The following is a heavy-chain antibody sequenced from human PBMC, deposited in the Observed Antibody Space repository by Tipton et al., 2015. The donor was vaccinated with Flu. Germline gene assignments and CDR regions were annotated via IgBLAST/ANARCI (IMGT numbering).Heavy chain of an antibody. CDR3: AGRHQKYQYYGLDV. D-gene: IGHD2-2*01. Sequence: SLRLSCEASGFIFSYSGMHWVRQAPGKGLEWVADIWHDGSNRYYADSVKGRFTISRDNSKNTLYLETNSLRVEDTAVYFCAGRHQKYQYYGLDVWGQGTTVTVSS. CDR1: GFIFSYSG. CDR2: IWHDGSNR. V-gene: IGHV3-33*03. J-gene: IGHJ6*02.